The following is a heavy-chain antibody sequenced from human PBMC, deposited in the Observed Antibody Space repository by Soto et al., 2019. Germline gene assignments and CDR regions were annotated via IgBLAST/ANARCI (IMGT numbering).Heavy chain of an antibody. Sequence: GGSLRLSCAASGFTFSSYGMHWVRQAPGKGLEWVAVISYDGSNKYYADSVKGRFTISRDNSKNTLYLQMNSLRAEDTAVYYCAKDLYGDYFDYWGQGTLVTVLL. D-gene: IGHD4-17*01. CDR1: GFTFSSYG. CDR2: ISYDGSNK. CDR3: AKDLYGDYFDY. J-gene: IGHJ4*02. V-gene: IGHV3-30*18.